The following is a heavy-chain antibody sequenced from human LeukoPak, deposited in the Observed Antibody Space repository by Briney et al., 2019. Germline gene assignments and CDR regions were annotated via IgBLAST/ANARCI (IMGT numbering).Heavy chain of an antibody. J-gene: IGHJ6*02. CDR2: IYYSGST. V-gene: IGHV4-59*02. CDR3: ARDGGYYYGMDV. CDR1: GGSVSSYY. D-gene: IGHD3-3*01. Sequence: SETLSLTCTVSGGSVSSYYWSWIRQPPGKGLEWIGYIYYSGSTNYNPSLKSRVTISVDTSKNQFSLKLSSVTAADTAVYYCARDGGYYYGMDVWGQGTTVTVSS.